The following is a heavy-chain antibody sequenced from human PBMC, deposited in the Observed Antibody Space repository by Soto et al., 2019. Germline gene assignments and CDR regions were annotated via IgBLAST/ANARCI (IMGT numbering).Heavy chain of an antibody. CDR1: GYTFSNYG. J-gene: IGHJ6*02. D-gene: IGHD6-19*01. CDR2: ISGYNGKT. Sequence: QVQLVQSGAEVKKPGASVTVSCKTSGYTFSNYGINWVRQAPGQGPEWMGWISGYNGKTNYAQTVKVIVTMNTHTPTGTVCMELRSLKSYGSAIYYCSRFIMVGGWFDPNYFHGMDVWGQGTTVTVSS. CDR3: SRFIMVGGWFDPNYFHGMDV. V-gene: IGHV1-18*01.